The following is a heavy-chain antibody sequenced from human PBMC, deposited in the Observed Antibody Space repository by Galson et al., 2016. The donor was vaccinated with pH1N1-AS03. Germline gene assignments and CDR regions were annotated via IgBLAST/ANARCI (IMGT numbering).Heavy chain of an antibody. CDR2: VSNDGNNK. CDR3: ARVALLSLPGGIDY. V-gene: IGHV3-30*04. D-gene: IGHD2/OR15-2a*01. CDR1: GFPLNDYA. Sequence: SLRLSCAVSGFPLNDYAMHWVRQAPGKGLEWMAAVSNDGNNKWYADSVKGRFTISRDNSKNTLYLQVNSVRAEDTAVYYCARVALLSLPGGIDYWGQGTLVAVSS. J-gene: IGHJ4*02.